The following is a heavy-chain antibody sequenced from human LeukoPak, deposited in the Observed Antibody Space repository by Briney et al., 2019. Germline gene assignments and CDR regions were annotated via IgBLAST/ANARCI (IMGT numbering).Heavy chain of an antibody. CDR1: GYTFTGYY. CDR2: INPNSGGT. V-gene: IGHV1-2*02. D-gene: IGHD5-24*01. J-gene: IGHJ4*02. CDR3: ARDWEMATILYYFDY. Sequence: ASVKVSCKASGYTFTGYYMHWVRQAPGQGIEWMGWINPNSGGTNYAQKFQGRVTMTRDTSISTAYMELSRLRSDDTAVYYCARDWEMATILYYFDYWGQGTLVTVSS.